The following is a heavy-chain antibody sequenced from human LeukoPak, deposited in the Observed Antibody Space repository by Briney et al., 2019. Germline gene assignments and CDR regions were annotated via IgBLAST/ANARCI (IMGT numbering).Heavy chain of an antibody. J-gene: IGHJ4*02. D-gene: IGHD2/OR15-2a*01. CDR2: ISSTSSTI. V-gene: IGHV3-48*01. CDR1: GFTFSTYT. Sequence: PGGSLRLSCVASGFTFSTYTMNWVRQAPGKGLEWVSSISSTSSTISYADSVKGRFTISRDNAKNSLYLQMNSLRAEDTAVYYCAKKFPFRQPRYFDYWGQGTLVTVSS. CDR3: AKKFPFRQPRYFDY.